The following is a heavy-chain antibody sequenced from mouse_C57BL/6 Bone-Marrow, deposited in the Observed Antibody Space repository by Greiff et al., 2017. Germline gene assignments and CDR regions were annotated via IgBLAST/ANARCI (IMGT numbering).Heavy chain of an antibody. V-gene: IGHV1-63*01. CDR2: IYPGGGYT. CDR3: AVYSNWYFDV. CDR1: GYTFTNYW. D-gene: IGHD2-5*01. J-gene: IGHJ1*03. Sequence: VQVVESGAELVRPGTSVKMSCKASGYTFTNYWIGWAKQRPGHGLEWIGDIYPGGGYTNYNEKFKGKATLTADKSSSTAFMQCSSLTSEDAAIYYCAVYSNWYFDVWGTGTTVAVSS.